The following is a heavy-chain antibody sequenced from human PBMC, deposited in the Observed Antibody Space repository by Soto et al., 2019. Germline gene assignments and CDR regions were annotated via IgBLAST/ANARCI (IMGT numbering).Heavy chain of an antibody. D-gene: IGHD4-4*01. V-gene: IGHV4-39*01. J-gene: IGHJ4*02. CDR2: IYYGGST. CDR3: ASPSTVTITKFDY. Sequence: SETLSLTCTVSGGSISSSSYYWGWIRQPPGKGLEWIGSIYYGGSTYFNPSLKSRVTISVDASKNQFSLKLSSVTAADTAVYYCASPSTVTITKFDYWGQGTLVTVSS. CDR1: GGSISSSSYY.